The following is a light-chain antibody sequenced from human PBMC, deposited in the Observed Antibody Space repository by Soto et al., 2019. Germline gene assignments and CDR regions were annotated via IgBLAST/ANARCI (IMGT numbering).Light chain of an antibody. V-gene: IGKV3-11*01. CDR3: QQRSNWL. J-gene: IGKJ3*01. CDR1: QSISSY. CDR2: DAS. Sequence: EIVLTQYTATLSLSPGARATLSCRASQSISSYLAWYQHKPGQAPRLLIYDASNRATGIPARFSGSGSGTDFTLTISSLEPEDSAVYYCQQRSNWLFGPGTKVDIK.